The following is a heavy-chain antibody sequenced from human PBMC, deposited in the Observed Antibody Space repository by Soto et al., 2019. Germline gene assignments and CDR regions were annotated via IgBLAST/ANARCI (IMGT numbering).Heavy chain of an antibody. CDR2: IHYSGNI. J-gene: IGHJ3*02. CDR3: ASPLVLSGSYSSDAFST. CDR1: GGSIRSSAYY. D-gene: IGHD1-26*01. Sequence: QLQLQESGPGLVKPSETLSLTCTVSGGSIRSSAYYWGWIRQPPGKGLEWIGTIHYSGNIYYNPSRQTRVTISVDTSHNQLSLNLSPVPAAAPAVFYCASPLVLSGSYSSDAFSTWGQGTMVTVSS. V-gene: IGHV4-39*01.